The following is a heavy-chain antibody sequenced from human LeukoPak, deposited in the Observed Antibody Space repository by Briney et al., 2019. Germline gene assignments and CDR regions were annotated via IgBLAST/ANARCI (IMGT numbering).Heavy chain of an antibody. CDR1: GFTFSKYW. Sequence: GGSLRLSCAASGFTFSKYWMLWVRQAPGKGLESVSRINTDGTVTTYAGSVKGRFTVSRDNADNTMFLQMNSVRDEDTAVYYCATKQWLAPPPDSWGQGTPVTVSS. V-gene: IGHV3-74*01. CDR2: INTDGTVT. CDR3: ATKQWLAPPPDS. J-gene: IGHJ4*02. D-gene: IGHD6-19*01.